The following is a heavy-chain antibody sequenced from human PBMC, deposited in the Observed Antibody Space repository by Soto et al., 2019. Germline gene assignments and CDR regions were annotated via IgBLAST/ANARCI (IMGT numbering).Heavy chain of an antibody. CDR1: GGSISSGGYY. D-gene: IGHD1-26*01. Sequence: SETLSLTCTVSGGSISSGGYYWSWIRQHPGKGLEWIGYIYYSGSTYYNYYNPSLKSRVTISVGTSKNQFSLKLSSVTAADTAVYYCARTPLLWGQGTLVTVSS. V-gene: IGHV4-31*03. J-gene: IGHJ4*02. CDR2: IYYSGSTYYN. CDR3: ARTPLL.